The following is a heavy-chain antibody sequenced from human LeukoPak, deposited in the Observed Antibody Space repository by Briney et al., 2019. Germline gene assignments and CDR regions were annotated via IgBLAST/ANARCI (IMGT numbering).Heavy chain of an antibody. D-gene: IGHD2-15*01. V-gene: IGHV4-59*08. CDR3: ARRHQKVVYFDF. J-gene: IGHJ4*02. Sequence: PSETLSLTRTVSGGSISSYYWSWIRQPPGKGLEWIGYISYSGSTNYNPSLKSRVTISVDTSKNQFSLKLTSVTAADTAVYYCARRHQKVVYFDFWGQGTLVTVSS. CDR2: ISYSGST. CDR1: GGSISSYY.